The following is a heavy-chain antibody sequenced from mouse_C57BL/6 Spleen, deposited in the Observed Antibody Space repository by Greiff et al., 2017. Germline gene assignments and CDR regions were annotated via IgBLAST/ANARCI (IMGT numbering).Heavy chain of an antibody. CDR1: GFTFSDYG. V-gene: IGHV5-17*01. J-gene: IGHJ1*03. Sequence: EVKLVESGGGLVQPGGSLKLSCAASGFTFSDYGMHWVRQAPEKGLEWVSYISSGSSTIYYADSVTGRFTISRDNAKNALFLQMTSLGSEATAMYYGARLRKDFDVGGTGTTVTVSA. CDR3: ARLRKDFDV. D-gene: IGHD1-1*01. CDR2: ISSGSSTI.